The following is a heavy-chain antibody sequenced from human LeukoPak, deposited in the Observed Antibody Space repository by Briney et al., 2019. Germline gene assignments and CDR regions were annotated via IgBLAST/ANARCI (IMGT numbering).Heavy chain of an antibody. D-gene: IGHD3-22*01. V-gene: IGHV3-53*01. J-gene: IGHJ4*02. CDR1: GFTVTSNY. CDR3: ATIPEILEGYDSSGYSDY. CDR2: IYSGGST. Sequence: QAGGSLRLSCAASGFTVTSNYMSWVRQAPGKGLEWVSVIYSGGSTYYADSVKGRFTISRDNSKNTLYLQMNSLRAEDTAVYYCATIPEILEGYDSSGYSDYWGQGTLVTVSS.